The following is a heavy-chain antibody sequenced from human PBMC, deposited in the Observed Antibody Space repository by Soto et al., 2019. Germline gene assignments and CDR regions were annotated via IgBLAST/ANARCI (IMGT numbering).Heavy chain of an antibody. CDR3: ARLSSPEYYYDSSGYRRGFDY. CDR2: IYYSGST. V-gene: IGHV4-59*01. D-gene: IGHD3-22*01. J-gene: IGHJ4*02. CDR1: GGSISSYY. Sequence: PSETLSLTCTVSGGSISSYYWSWIRQPPGKGLEWIGYIYYSGSTNYNPSLKSRVTISVDTSKNQFSLKLSSVTAADTAVYYCARLSSPEYYYDSSGYRRGFDYWGQGTLVTVSS.